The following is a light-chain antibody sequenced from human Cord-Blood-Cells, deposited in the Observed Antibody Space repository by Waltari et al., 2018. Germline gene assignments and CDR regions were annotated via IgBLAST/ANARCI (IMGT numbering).Light chain of an antibody. CDR3: QSYDSSVV. J-gene: IGLJ2*01. CDR1: GSNIGAGYN. CDR2: GNS. Sequence: QSVLTQPPSVSGAPGQRVTISCTGSGSNIGAGYNVHWYQQLPGLAPKLLIYGNSNRPSGVPDRFSGSKSGTSASLAITGLQAEDEADYYCQSYDSSVVFGGGTKLTVL. V-gene: IGLV1-40*01.